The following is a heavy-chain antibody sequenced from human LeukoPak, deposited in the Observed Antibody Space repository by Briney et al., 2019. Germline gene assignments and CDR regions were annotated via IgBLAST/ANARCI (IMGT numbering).Heavy chain of an antibody. J-gene: IGHJ4*02. D-gene: IGHD1-26*01. CDR2: ISSSSSYI. CDR1: GFTFSSYS. V-gene: IGHV3-21*01. CDR3: ARDQSGTTLHSGSYSYYFDY. Sequence: ETGGSLRLSCAASGFTFSSYSMNWVRQAPGKGLEWVSSISSSSSYIYYADSVKGRFTISRDNAKNSLYLQMNSLRAEDTAVYYCARDQSGTTLHSGSYSYYFDYWGQGTLVTVSS.